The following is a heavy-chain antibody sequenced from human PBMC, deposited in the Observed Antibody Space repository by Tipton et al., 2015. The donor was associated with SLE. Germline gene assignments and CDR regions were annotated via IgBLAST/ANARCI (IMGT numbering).Heavy chain of an antibody. J-gene: IGHJ4*02. V-gene: IGHV4-59*12. Sequence: TLSFTCTVSGGSISSYYWSWIRQPPGKGLEWIGEIDHSGCTNYNPSLESRVTISIDKSRNQFSLKLNSVTAADTAVYYCAKDYNYDYPDYNWGQGSLVVVSS. D-gene: IGHD4-17*01. CDR3: AKDYNYDYPDYN. CDR1: GGSISSYY. CDR2: IDHSGCT.